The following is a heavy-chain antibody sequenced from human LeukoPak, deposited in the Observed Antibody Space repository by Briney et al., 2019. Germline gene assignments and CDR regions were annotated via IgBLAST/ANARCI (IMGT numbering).Heavy chain of an antibody. CDR3: ARQPSLRVDYYYGMDV. D-gene: IGHD2-8*02. V-gene: IGHV4-39*01. CDR1: GASISSSSYY. J-gene: IGHJ6*02. Sequence: SETLSLTCTVSGASISSSSYYWGWVRQPPGKGLEWIGAIYYTGNTYFNPSLKSRLPISVDTSKNQFSLKLDSVTAADTAVYYCARQPSLRVDYYYGMDVWGQGTTVTVSS. CDR2: IYYTGNT.